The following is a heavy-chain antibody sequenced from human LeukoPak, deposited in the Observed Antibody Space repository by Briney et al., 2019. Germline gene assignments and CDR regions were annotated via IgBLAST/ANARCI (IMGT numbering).Heavy chain of an antibody. V-gene: IGHV4-39*07. CDR1: SGSISTSNYY. J-gene: IGHJ6*03. Sequence: SETLSLTCTVSSGSISTSNYYWGWVRQPPGKALEWIGNIFYSGSTYYSPSLKSRVTISLDTSRNQFSLKLSSVTAADTAVYYCAIIAARPGRYYYYYMDVWGKGTTVTVSS. CDR2: IFYSGST. D-gene: IGHD6-6*01. CDR3: AIIAARPGRYYYYYMDV.